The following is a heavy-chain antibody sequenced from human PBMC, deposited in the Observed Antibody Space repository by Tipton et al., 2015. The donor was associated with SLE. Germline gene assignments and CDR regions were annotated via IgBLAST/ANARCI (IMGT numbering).Heavy chain of an antibody. J-gene: IGHJ4*02. CDR3: ARGSWDSRSWYCNY. D-gene: IGHD6-13*01. CDR1: GFTFSSYW. CDR2: IKQDGSEK. Sequence: SLRLSCAASGFTFSSYWMSWVRQAPGKGLEWVANIKQDGSEKYYVDSVKGRFTISRDNAKNSLYLQMNSLRAEDTAVYYCARGSWDSRSWYCNYGGQGTLVTVSS. V-gene: IGHV3-7*01.